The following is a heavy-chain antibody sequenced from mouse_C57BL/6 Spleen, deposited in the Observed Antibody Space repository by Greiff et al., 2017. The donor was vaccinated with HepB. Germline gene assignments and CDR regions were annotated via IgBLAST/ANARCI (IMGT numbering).Heavy chain of an antibody. CDR1: GYTFTDYE. V-gene: IGHV1-15*01. D-gene: IGHD3-3*01. J-gene: IGHJ3*01. Sequence: VQLQQSGAELVRPGASVTLSCKASGYTFTDYEMHWVKQTPVHGLEWIGAIDPETGGTAYNQKFKGKAILTADKSSSTAYMDLRSLTSEDSAVYYCTGWGGGTWFAYWGQGTLVTVSA. CDR2: IDPETGGT. CDR3: TGWGGGTWFAY.